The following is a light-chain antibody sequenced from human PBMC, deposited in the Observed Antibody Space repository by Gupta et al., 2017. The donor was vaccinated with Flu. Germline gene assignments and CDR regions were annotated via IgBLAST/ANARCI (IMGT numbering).Light chain of an antibody. CDR1: QDISSY. Sequence: DIQLTQSPSFLSASVGDRVTITCRASQDISSYLAWYQRRPGKAPKLLIYTASTLQTGVPSRFSGSGSGTEFSLTISSLQPVDFATYYCQQLKSYPLTFGGGTKVEIK. CDR2: TAS. CDR3: QQLKSYPLT. V-gene: IGKV1-9*01. J-gene: IGKJ4*01.